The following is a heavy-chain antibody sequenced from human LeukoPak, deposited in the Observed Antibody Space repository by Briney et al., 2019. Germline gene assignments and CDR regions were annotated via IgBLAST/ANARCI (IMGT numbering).Heavy chain of an antibody. J-gene: IGHJ4*02. Sequence: GGSLRLSCAASGFTFSSYWMSWVRQAPGKGLEWVANIKQDGSEKYYVDSVKGRFTISRDNAKNSLYLQMNSLRAEDTALYYCAKDVGATIATILDYWGQGTLVTVSS. D-gene: IGHD1-26*01. V-gene: IGHV3-7*03. CDR1: GFTFSSYW. CDR3: AKDVGATIATILDY. CDR2: IKQDGSEK.